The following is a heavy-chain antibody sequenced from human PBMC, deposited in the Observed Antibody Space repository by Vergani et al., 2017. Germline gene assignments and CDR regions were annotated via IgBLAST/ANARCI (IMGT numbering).Heavy chain of an antibody. Sequence: QVQLVESGGGLVQPGGSLRLSCAASGFTFSDSYMSWIRQAPGKGLEWVSYISSSSSYTNYADSVKGRFPISRDNAKNSLYLQMISLRDEDTAEYYCARDKEINPNDAFDFWGQGTMVTVSS. V-gene: IGHV3-11*05. CDR3: ARDKEINPNDAFDF. J-gene: IGHJ3*01. CDR2: ISSSSSYT. CDR1: GFTFSDSY.